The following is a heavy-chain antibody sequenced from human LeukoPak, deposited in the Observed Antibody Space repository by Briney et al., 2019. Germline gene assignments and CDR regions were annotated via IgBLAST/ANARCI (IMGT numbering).Heavy chain of an antibody. CDR3: ARGPINYFDY. CDR1: GFTFSSYA. V-gene: IGHV3-64*01. Sequence: PGGSLRLSCAASGFTFSSYAMHWVRQAPGKGLEYVSAISSNGGSTYYANSVKGRFTISRDNSKNTLYLQTGSLRAEDMAVYYCARGPINYFDYWGQGTLVTVSS. CDR2: ISSNGGST. J-gene: IGHJ4*02.